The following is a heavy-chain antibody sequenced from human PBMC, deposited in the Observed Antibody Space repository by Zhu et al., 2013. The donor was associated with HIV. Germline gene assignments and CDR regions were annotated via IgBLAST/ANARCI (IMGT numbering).Heavy chain of an antibody. V-gene: IGHV1-69*01. Sequence: QVQLVQSGAEVKKPGSSVKVSCKASGGTFSSYAISWVRQAPGQGLEWMGGIIPIFGTANYAQKFQGRVTITADESTSTAYMELSSLRSEDTAVYYCARPYSVVPAAIVENGHYYYYYGMDVWGQGTTVTVSS. CDR3: ARPYSVVPAAIVENGHYYYYYGMDV. D-gene: IGHD2-2*01. CDR2: IIPIFGTA. CDR1: GGTFSSYA. J-gene: IGHJ6*02.